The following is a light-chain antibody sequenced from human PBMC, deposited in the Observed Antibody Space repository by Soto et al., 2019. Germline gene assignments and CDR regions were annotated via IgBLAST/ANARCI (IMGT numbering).Light chain of an antibody. Sequence: QSALTQPASVSGSPGQSITISCTGSNSDVGAYNYVSWYQQHPGKAPKLIIYEVSNRPSGVSHRFSGSKSGNTASLTISGXXXXXXXXXYCASYTISSTRVFGGGTKVTV. CDR1: NSDVGAYNY. CDR2: EVS. CDR3: ASYTISSTRV. J-gene: IGLJ3*02. V-gene: IGLV2-14*01.